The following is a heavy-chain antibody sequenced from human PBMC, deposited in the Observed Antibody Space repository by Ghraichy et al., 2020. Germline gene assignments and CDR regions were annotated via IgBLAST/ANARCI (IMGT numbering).Heavy chain of an antibody. CDR2: ISAYNGNT. CDR3: AREQAGSSGWYGRYYYYYYGMDV. V-gene: IGHV1-18*01. J-gene: IGHJ6*02. Sequence: ASVKVSCKASGYTFTSYGISWVRQAPGQGLEWMGWISAYNGNTNYAQKLQGRVTMTTDTSTSTAYMELRSLRSDDTAVYYCAREQAGSSGWYGRYYYYYYGMDVWGQGTTVTVSS. CDR1: GYTFTSYG. D-gene: IGHD6-19*01.